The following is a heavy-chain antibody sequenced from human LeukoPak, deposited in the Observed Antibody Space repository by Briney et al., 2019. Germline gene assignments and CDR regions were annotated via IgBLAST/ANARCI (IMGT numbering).Heavy chain of an antibody. CDR1: GFTFSNYD. CDR3: ARAPQWLLFDY. V-gene: IGHV3-33*01. CDR2: IWSDGSDK. J-gene: IGHJ4*02. Sequence: GRSLRLSCAASGFTFSNYDMHWVRQAPGKGLEWVAVIWSDGSDKYYEDSVKGRFTISRDNSENTLDLQMNSLRAEDTAVYYCARAPQWLLFDYWGQGTLVTVSS. D-gene: IGHD3-22*01.